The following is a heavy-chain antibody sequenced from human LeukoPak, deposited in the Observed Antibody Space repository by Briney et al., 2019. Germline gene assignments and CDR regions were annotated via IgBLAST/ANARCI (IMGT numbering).Heavy chain of an antibody. CDR1: GGTFSSYA. Sequence: SVKVSCKASGGTFSSYAISWVRQAPGQGLEWMGGIIPIFGTANYAQKFQGKVTITADESTSTAYMELSSLRSEDTAVYYCARTWIHKNWFDPWGQGTLVTVSS. D-gene: IGHD5-12*01. J-gene: IGHJ5*02. V-gene: IGHV1-69*13. CDR3: ARTWIHKNWFDP. CDR2: IIPIFGTA.